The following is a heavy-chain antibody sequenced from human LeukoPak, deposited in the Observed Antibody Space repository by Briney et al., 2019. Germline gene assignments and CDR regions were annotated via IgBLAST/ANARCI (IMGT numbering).Heavy chain of an antibody. D-gene: IGHD3-9*01. CDR2: ISAYNGNT. V-gene: IGHV1-18*01. CDR1: GYTFTSYG. Sequence: ASVKVSCKASGYTFTSYGISWVRQAPGQGLEWMGWISAYNGNTNYAQKLQGRVPMPTDTSTSTPHMVLMRLRSEDTGVYLCVRHDILTISSLGAFYICGQGTLVTVSS. J-gene: IGHJ3*02. CDR3: VRHDILTISSLGAFYI.